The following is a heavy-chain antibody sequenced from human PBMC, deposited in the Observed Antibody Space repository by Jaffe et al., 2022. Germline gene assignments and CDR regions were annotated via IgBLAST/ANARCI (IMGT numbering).Heavy chain of an antibody. Sequence: EVQLVESGGGLVQPGGSLRLSCAASGFTFSSYWMHWVRQAPGKGLVWVSRINSDGSSTSYADSVKGRFTISRDNAKNTLYLQMNSLRAEDTAVYYCARDHFPPPHSGYKTESGYWGQGTLVTVSS. CDR1: GFTFSSYW. V-gene: IGHV3-74*01. CDR3: ARDHFPPPHSGYKTESGY. CDR2: INSDGSST. D-gene: IGHD5-12*01. J-gene: IGHJ4*02.